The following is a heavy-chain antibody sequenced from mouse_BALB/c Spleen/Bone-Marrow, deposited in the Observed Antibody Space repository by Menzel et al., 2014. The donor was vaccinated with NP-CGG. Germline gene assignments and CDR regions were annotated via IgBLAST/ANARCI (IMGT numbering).Heavy chain of an antibody. D-gene: IGHD1-1*01. V-gene: IGHV14-3*02. CDR2: IDPANGNT. CDR1: GFNIKDTY. Sequence: VQLKQSGAELVKPGASVKLSCTASGFNIKDTYMHWVKQRPEQGLEWIGRIDPANGNTKYDPKFQGKATITADTSSNTAYLQLSSLTSEDTAVYYCARYSYGSRGYYFDYWAKAPLSQSPQ. J-gene: IGHJ2*01. CDR3: ARYSYGSRGYYFDY.